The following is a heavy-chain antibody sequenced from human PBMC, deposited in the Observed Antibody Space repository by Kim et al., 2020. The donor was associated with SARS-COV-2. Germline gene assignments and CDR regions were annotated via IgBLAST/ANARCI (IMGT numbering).Heavy chain of an antibody. CDR3: ARDIVVVVDRSYYYYYGMDV. CDR1: GGSISSGGYY. V-gene: IGHV4-31*03. D-gene: IGHD2-15*01. CDR2: IYYSGST. Sequence: SETLSLTCTVSGGSISSGGYYWSWIRQHPGKGLEWIGYIYYSGSTYYNPSLKSRVTISVDTSKNQFSLKLSSVTAADTAVYYCARDIVVVVDRSYYYYYGMDVWGQGTTVTVSS. J-gene: IGHJ6*02.